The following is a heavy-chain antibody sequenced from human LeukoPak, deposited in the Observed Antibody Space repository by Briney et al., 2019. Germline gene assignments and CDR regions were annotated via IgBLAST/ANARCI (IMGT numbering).Heavy chain of an antibody. CDR1: GFTFDDYC. CDR2: INWNGGST. J-gene: IGHJ3*02. CDR3: ARVGPMQSPANQGAFDI. V-gene: IGHV3-20*01. Sequence: PGGAPRLSCAAPGFTFDDYCMSWGRQPPRKGLEWVSRINWNGGSTGYADSVKGRFTISRDNAKNSLYLQMNSLRAEDTALYHCARVGPMQSPANQGAFDIWGQGTMVTVSS. D-gene: IGHD1-26*01.